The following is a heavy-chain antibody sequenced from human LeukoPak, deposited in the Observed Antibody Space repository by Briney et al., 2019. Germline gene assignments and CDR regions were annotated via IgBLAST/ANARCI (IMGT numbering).Heavy chain of an antibody. CDR1: GFTFDDYA. D-gene: IGHD1-26*01. CDR2: ISWNSGSI. Sequence: GGSLRLSCAASGFTFDDYAMHWVRQAPGKGLEWVSGISWNSGSIGYADSVKGRFTISRDNTKNSLYLQMNSLRAEDTALYYCTKDRSGSYSNWFDPWGQGTLVTVSS. CDR3: TKDRSGSYSNWFDP. V-gene: IGHV3-9*01. J-gene: IGHJ5*02.